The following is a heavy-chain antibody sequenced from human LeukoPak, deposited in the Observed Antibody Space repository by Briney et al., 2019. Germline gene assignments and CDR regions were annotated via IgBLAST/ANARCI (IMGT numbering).Heavy chain of an antibody. CDR2: IYPGDSDT. V-gene: IGHV5-51*01. CDR1: GYSFTSYW. J-gene: IGHJ4*02. D-gene: IGHD6-19*01. CDR3: AGHPTGYSSGWYFDY. Sequence: GESLKIPCKGSGYSFTSYWIGWGRQMPGKGLEWMGIIYPGDSDTRYSPSFQGHVTISADTSISTACLQWNSLKASDTAMYYCAGHPTGYSSGWYFDYWGQGTLVTVSS.